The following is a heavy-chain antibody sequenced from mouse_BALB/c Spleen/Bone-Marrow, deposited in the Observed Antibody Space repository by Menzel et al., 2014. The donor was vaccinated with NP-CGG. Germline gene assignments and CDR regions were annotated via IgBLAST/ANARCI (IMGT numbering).Heavy chain of an antibody. Sequence: EVQLQQSGAEFVKPGAPVKLSCTASGFNIKDTYMHWVKRRPEQGLEWIGRIDPANDNTKYDPKFQGKATITADTSSNTAYLQLSSLTSEDTAVYYCARADGYYAWFAYWGQGTLVTVSA. CDR1: GFNIKDTY. CDR2: IDPANDNT. J-gene: IGHJ3*01. V-gene: IGHV14-3*02. CDR3: ARADGYYAWFAY. D-gene: IGHD2-3*01.